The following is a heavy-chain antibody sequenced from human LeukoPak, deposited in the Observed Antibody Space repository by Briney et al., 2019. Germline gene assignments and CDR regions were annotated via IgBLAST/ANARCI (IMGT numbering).Heavy chain of an antibody. J-gene: IGHJ6*03. CDR1: VYTFTVYY. D-gene: IGHD6-13*01. CDR3: ARCVRAAADTPYYYYMDV. CDR2: INPNSGGK. Sequence: GASVKVSRNASVYTFTVYYMHWVRHPPGQGLEWMGWINPNSGGKNYAQKFQGRVTMTRDTSITTAYMELSRLRSDDTAMYYCARCVRAAADTPYYYYMDVWGKGTTVTVSS. V-gene: IGHV1-2*02.